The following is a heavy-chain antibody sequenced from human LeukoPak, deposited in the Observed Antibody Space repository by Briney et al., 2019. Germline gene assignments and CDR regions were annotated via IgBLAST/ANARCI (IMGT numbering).Heavy chain of an antibody. D-gene: IGHD2-15*01. Sequence: PSETLSLTCTVSGGSIRSSSHYWVWIRQPPGKGLDYIGTIDYNGNTAYNPSLKSRVTMSVDTSNNHFSLRLNSMTAADTAVYYCASGGWPNFDYWGQGTLVTVSS. CDR1: GGSIRSSSHY. J-gene: IGHJ4*02. V-gene: IGHV4-39*07. CDR2: IDYNGNT. CDR3: ASGGWPNFDY.